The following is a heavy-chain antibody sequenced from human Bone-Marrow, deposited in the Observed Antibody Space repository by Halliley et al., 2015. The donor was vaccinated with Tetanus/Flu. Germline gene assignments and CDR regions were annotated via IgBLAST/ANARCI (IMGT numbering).Heavy chain of an antibody. V-gene: IGHV4-59*01. CDR3: ARSGWAECFLN. Sequence: LEWIAYIYPSGSTHYNPPFKSRFTISRHASKGQVSLRLNSVSAADRAVYFCARSGWAECFLNWGQGPVITVSS. CDR2: IYPSGST. J-gene: IGHJ1*01. D-gene: IGHD6-19*01.